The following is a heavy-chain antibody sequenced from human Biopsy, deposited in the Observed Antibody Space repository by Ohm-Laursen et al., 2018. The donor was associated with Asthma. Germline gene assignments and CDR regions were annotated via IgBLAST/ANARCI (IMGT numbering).Heavy chain of an antibody. CDR3: ARTYFDFLTGQVHDAFAM. Sequence: GASVKVSCKASGYTFINYAIHWVRQAPGHSLEWMGWINAANGNTKYSQKFQGRLTISRDTSASIAYMDLSSLRSEDTAVYYCARTYFDFLTGQVHDAFAMWGQGTMVTVSS. J-gene: IGHJ3*02. CDR1: GYTFINYA. CDR2: INAANGNT. D-gene: IGHD3-9*01. V-gene: IGHV1-3*01.